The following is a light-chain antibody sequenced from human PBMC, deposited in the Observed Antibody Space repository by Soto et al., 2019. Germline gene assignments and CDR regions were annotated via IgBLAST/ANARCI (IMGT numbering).Light chain of an antibody. J-gene: IGKJ1*01. V-gene: IGKV1-8*01. CDR2: AAS. Sequence: AIRMTQSPSSLSASTGDRVTITCRASQGISSYLAWYQQKPGKAPKLLIYAASTLQSGVPSRFIGSGSGTDFTLTISWLQSEDFATYYFQQYYSYPRTFGQGTKVEIK. CDR1: QGISSY. CDR3: QQYYSYPRT.